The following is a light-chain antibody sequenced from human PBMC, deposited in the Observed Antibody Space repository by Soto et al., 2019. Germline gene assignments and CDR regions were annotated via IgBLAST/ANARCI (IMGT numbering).Light chain of an antibody. CDR1: QSVSNN. Sequence: VLTLSPGTLSLSPRERATLSSRASQSVSNNYLAWYQQKPGQAPRLLIYGASNRATGIPARFSGSGSGTEFTLTISSLQSEDFAVYHCQQYNTRPAGETFAQGAKVDIK. CDR2: GAS. V-gene: IGKV3D-15*01. J-gene: IGKJ1*01. CDR3: QQYNTRPAGET.